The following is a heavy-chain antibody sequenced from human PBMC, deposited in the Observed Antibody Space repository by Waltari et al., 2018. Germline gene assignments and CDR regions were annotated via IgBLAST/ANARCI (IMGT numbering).Heavy chain of an antibody. J-gene: IGHJ5*02. CDR2: IIPIFGTA. CDR3: ARGSGPQYSSSWVWFDP. V-gene: IGHV1-69*14. D-gene: IGHD6-13*01. CDR1: GGTFSSYA. Sequence: QVQLVQSGAEVKKPGSSVKVSCKASGGTFSSYAISWVRQAPGQGLEWMGGIIPIFGTANYAQKFQGRVTITADKSTSTAYMELSSLRSEDTAVYYCARGSGPQYSSSWVWFDPWGQGTLVTVSS.